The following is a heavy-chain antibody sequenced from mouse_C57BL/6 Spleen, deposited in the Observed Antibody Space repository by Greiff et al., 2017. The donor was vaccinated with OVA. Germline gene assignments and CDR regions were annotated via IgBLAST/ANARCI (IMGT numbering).Heavy chain of an antibody. D-gene: IGHD4-1*01. CDR2: INPNNGGT. V-gene: IGHV1-26*01. Sequence: VQLQQSGPELVKPGASVKISCKASGYTFTDYYMNWVKQSHGKSLEWIGDINPNNGGTSYNQKFKGKATLTVDKSSSTAYMELRSLTSEDSAVYYCAKLGLDFDYWGQGTTLTVSS. J-gene: IGHJ2*01. CDR1: GYTFTDYY. CDR3: AKLGLDFDY.